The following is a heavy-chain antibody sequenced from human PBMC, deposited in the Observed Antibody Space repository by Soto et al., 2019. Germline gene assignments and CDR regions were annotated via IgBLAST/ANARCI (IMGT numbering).Heavy chain of an antibody. CDR3: ARPTSYYDSSGYLDY. D-gene: IGHD3-22*01. J-gene: IGHJ4*02. CDR2: IIPIFGTA. V-gene: IGHV1-69*13. CDR1: GGTFSSYA. Sequence: SVKVSCKASGGTFSSYAISWVRQAPGQGLEWMGGIIPIFGTANYAQKFQGRVTITADESTSTAYMELSSLRSEDTAVYYCARPTSYYDSSGYLDYWGQGTLVTVSS.